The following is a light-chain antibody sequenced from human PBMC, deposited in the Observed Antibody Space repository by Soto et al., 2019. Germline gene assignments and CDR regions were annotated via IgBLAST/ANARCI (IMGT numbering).Light chain of an antibody. J-gene: IGLJ1*01. Sequence: QSALTQPRSVSGSPGQSVTIPCTGSSSDVGGYDSVSWYQQHPGKVPQLIIFDVNKRPSGVPDRFSGSKSGNTASLTISGLQAEDEADYYCCSYAGRYTYVFGSGTKVTV. CDR1: SSDVGGYDS. CDR2: DVN. CDR3: CSYAGRYTYV. V-gene: IGLV2-11*01.